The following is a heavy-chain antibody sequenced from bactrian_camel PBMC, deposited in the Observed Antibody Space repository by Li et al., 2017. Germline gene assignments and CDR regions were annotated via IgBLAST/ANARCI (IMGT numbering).Heavy chain of an antibody. D-gene: IGHD5*01. CDR3: AAEPCLGWTPLSFRFFARPI. CDR2: IDTNGAT. Sequence: HVQLVESGGGSVQTGGSLRLSCAASGDHISTYFKTYCMAWFRQGPAKEREGVALIDTNGATTYADSVTGRFTISRDNAQNTLYLQMNSLQPEDADIYYCAAEPCLGWTPLSFRFFARPIWGQGTQVTVS. CDR1: GDHISTYFKTYC. V-gene: IGHV3S53*01. J-gene: IGHJ4*01.